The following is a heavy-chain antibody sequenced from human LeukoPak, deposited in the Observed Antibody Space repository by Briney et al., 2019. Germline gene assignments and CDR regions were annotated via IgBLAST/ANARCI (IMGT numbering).Heavy chain of an antibody. V-gene: IGHV4-34*01. CDR2: INHSGGT. J-gene: IGHJ3*02. CDR1: GGSFSGYY. CDR3: ARTVITRIVVATPGAFDI. D-gene: IGHD3-22*01. Sequence: SETLSLTCAVYGGSFSGYYWNWIRQPPGKGLEWIGEINHSGGTNYNPSLKSRVTISVDTSKNQFSLKLSSVTAADTAVYYCARTVITRIVVATPGAFDIWGQGTMVTVSS.